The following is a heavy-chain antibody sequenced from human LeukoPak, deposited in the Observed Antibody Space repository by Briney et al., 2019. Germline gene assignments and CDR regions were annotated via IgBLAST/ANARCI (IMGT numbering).Heavy chain of an antibody. CDR1: GFSFNNYG. J-gene: IGHJ5*02. V-gene: IGHV3-23*01. CDR3: AKGSSGYFVDL. Sequence: GGSLSLSCAASGFSFNNYGRIWVRQAPGKGLEWVSVISNDGGGTNYADFVKGRFTISRDNSKNTLFLQMNSLRAEDTALYYCAKGSSGYFVDLWGQGTLVTVSS. D-gene: IGHD3-22*01. CDR2: ISNDGGGT.